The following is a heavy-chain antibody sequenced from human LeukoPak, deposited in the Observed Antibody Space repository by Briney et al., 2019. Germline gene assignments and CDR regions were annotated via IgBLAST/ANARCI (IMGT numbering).Heavy chain of an antibody. CDR3: ARDRGDYVWGSYRLQFDY. Sequence: ASVKVSCKASGYTFTGYYMHWVRQAPGQGLEWMGWINPNSGGTNYAQKSQGRVTMTRDTSISTAYMELSRLRSDDTAVYYCARDRGDYVWGSYRLQFDYWGQGTLVTVSS. CDR1: GYTFTGYY. J-gene: IGHJ4*02. CDR2: INPNSGGT. D-gene: IGHD3-16*02. V-gene: IGHV1-2*02.